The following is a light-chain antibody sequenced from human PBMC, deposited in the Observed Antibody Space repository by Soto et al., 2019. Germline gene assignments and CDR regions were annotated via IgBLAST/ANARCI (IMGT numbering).Light chain of an antibody. CDR2: DDS. CDR3: QVWDSRDDHRV. V-gene: IGLV3-21*02. Sequence: SYELTQPPSVSVAPGQTARITCGGNRIGSKSVHWFQQKPAQAPVLVVHDDSDRPSGIPERFSGSNSGGTATLTISRVEAGDEADYYCQVWDSRDDHRVFGGGTQLTVL. J-gene: IGLJ2*01. CDR1: RIGSKS.